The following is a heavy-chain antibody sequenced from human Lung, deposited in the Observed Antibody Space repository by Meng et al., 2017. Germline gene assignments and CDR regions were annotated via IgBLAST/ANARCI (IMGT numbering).Heavy chain of an antibody. V-gene: IGHV1-18*04. J-gene: IGHJ4*02. D-gene: IGHD3-10*01. CDR2: LGAHDGDR. Sequence: QVHPVQPGAEVKKPGASVKVSCKSSDYTFTGYGVSWMRQAPGQGLEWMAWLGAHDGDRSHAPRFQGRVTVTADRLTATSFMELRNLRYDDTAVYYCARGTPGRSYSDFWGQGTLVTVSS. CDR3: ARGTPGRSYSDF. CDR1: DYTFTGYG.